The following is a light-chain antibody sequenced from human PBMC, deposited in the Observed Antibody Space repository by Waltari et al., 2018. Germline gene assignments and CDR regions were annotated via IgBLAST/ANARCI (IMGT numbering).Light chain of an antibody. Sequence: IVMTQSPATLSLSPGERATLSCRASQSVSSSLAWYQQKPGQAPRLLIYGASSRATGIPDRFSGSGSGTEFTLTISSLEPEDVAVYYCQQNSNWPQFGQGTKVEIK. CDR2: GAS. V-gene: IGKV3D-15*01. J-gene: IGKJ1*01. CDR3: QQNSNWPQ. CDR1: QSVSSS.